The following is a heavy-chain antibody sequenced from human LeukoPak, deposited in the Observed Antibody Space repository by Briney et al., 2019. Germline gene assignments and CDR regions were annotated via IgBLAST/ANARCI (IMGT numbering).Heavy chain of an antibody. CDR2: IWYDGSNK. Sequence: GGSLRLSCAASGFTLSTYEMSWVRQAPGKGLEWVAVIWYDGSNKYYADSVKGRFTISRDNSKNTLYLQMNSLRAEDTAVYYCAKGDGYNEDAFDIWGQGTMVTVSS. V-gene: IGHV3-33*06. CDR1: GFTLSTYE. J-gene: IGHJ3*02. D-gene: IGHD5-24*01. CDR3: AKGDGYNEDAFDI.